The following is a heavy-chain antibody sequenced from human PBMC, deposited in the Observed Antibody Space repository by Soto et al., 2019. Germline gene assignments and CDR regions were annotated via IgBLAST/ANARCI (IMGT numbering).Heavy chain of an antibody. Sequence: QVQLVQSGAEVKKPGASVKVSCKTSGYTFTSYDINWVRQATGQGLEWMGWMNPNSGNTAYAQKFQGRVTMTRNTSMSTAYMELSSLSSADTAVYYCARERSSGAVDIWGQGTMVTVSS. CDR2: MNPNSGNT. CDR3: ARERSSGAVDI. J-gene: IGHJ3*02. V-gene: IGHV1-8*01. D-gene: IGHD1-26*01. CDR1: GYTFTSYD.